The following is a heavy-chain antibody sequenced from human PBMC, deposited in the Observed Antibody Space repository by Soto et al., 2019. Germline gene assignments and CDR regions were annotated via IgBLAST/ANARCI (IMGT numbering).Heavy chain of an antibody. CDR1: GGSFSCYY. Sequence: PSETLSLTCAVYGGSFSCYYWSGIRQPPGKGLEWIGEINHSGSTNYNPSLKSRVTISVDTSKNQFSLKLSSVTAADTGVYYCARDPTMVRGVITPPWGQGTLVTVSS. CDR3: ARDPTMVRGVITPP. V-gene: IGHV4-34*01. D-gene: IGHD3-10*01. CDR2: INHSGST. J-gene: IGHJ5*02.